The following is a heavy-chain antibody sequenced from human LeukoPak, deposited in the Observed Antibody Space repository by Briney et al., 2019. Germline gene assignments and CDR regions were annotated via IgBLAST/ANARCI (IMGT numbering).Heavy chain of an antibody. CDR1: GYTFTGSGWY. J-gene: IGHJ4*02. CDR3: ARDGPAQMVDFDY. Sequence: ASVKVSCKASGYTFTGSGWYLYWLRQAPGQGLECVGWIHPNNGATLYAQKFQGRVAMTTDTSISTAYMELSRLRPDNTAMYYCARDGPAQMVDFDYWGQGTLVTVSS. CDR2: IHPNNGAT. D-gene: IGHD3-10*01. V-gene: IGHV1-2*02.